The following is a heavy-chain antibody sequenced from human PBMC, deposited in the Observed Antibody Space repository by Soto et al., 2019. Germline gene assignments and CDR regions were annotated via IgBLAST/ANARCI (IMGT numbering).Heavy chain of an antibody. D-gene: IGHD4-17*01. CDR3: ARDRSPYGDDTPENLVAFDI. CDR1: SGSISSSNW. J-gene: IGHJ3*02. CDR2: IYHSGST. Sequence: SETLSLTCAVSSGSISSSNWWSWVRQPPGKGLEWIGEIYHSGSTNYNPSLKSRVTISVDKSKNQFSLKLSSVTAADTAVYYCARDRSPYGDDTPENLVAFDIWGQGTMVTVSS. V-gene: IGHV4-4*02.